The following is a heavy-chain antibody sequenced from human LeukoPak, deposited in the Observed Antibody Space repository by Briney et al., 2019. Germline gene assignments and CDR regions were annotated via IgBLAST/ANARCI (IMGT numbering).Heavy chain of an antibody. CDR2: ISSNGGST. CDR1: GFTFSSYW. V-gene: IGHV3-64*01. J-gene: IGHJ3*02. CDR3: ARERVQGSGAFDI. D-gene: IGHD3-10*01. Sequence: PGGSLRLSCAASGFTFSSYWMSWVRQAPGKGLEYVSAISSNGGSTYYANSVKGRFTISRDNSKNTLYLQMGSLRAEDMAVYYCARERVQGSGAFDIWGQGTMVTVSS.